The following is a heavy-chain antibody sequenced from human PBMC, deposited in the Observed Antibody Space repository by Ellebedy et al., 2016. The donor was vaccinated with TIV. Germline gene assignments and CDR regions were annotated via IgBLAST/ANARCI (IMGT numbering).Heavy chain of an antibody. V-gene: IGHV4-34*01. J-gene: IGHJ4*02. CDR3: ARVGYCSGGSCDFDY. Sequence: SETLSLTXAVYGGSFSGYYWSWIRQPPGKGLEWIGEINHSGSTNYNPSLKSRVTISVDTSKNQFSLKLSSVTAADTAVYYCARVGYCSGGSCDFDYWGQGTLVTVSS. CDR2: INHSGST. CDR1: GGSFSGYY. D-gene: IGHD2-15*01.